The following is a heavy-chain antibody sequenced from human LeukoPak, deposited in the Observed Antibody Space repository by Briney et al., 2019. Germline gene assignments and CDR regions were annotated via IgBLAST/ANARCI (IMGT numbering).Heavy chain of an antibody. CDR2: IYYSGST. V-gene: IGHV4-59*01. CDR1: GGXISSYY. D-gene: IGHD6-13*01. CDR3: ARVSIAAAGTTYYYYYGMDV. Sequence: SETLSLTCTVSGGXISSYYCSWIRQPPGKGLEWIGYIYYSGSTNYNPSLKSRVTISVDTSKNQFSLKLSSVTAADTAVYYCARVSIAAAGTTYYYYYGMDVWGQGTTVTVSS. J-gene: IGHJ6*02.